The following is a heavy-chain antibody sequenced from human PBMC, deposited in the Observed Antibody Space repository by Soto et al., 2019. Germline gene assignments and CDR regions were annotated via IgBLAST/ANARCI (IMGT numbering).Heavy chain of an antibody. CDR1: GGSISSYY. D-gene: IGHD3-16*02. V-gene: IGHV4-4*07. CDR2: IYTSGST. J-gene: IGHJ6*02. CDR3: ARGGFYDYVWGSYRTGGMDV. Sequence: QVQLQESGPGLVKPSETLSLTCTVSGGSISSYYWSWIRQPAGEGLEWIGRIYTSGSTNYNPSLKSRVTMSVDTSKNQFSLKLSSVTAADTAVYYCARGGFYDYVWGSYRTGGMDVWGQGPTVTVSS.